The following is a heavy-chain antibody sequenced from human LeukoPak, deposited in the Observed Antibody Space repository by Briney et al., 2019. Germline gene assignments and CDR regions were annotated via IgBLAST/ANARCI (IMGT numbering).Heavy chain of an antibody. Sequence: SETLSLTCTVSGGSISSGGYYWSWIRQPPGKGLEWIGSIYDTGSTFYNPSLKSRVIISVDTSKNQFSLKLSSVTAADTAVYYCQSRFLEWLLDYWGQGTLVTVSS. J-gene: IGHJ4*02. CDR2: IYDTGST. D-gene: IGHD3-3*01. CDR1: GGSISSGGYY. V-gene: IGHV4-39*01. CDR3: QSRFLEWLLDY.